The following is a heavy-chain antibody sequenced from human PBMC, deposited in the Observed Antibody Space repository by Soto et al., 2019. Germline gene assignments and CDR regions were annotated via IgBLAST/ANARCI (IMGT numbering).Heavy chain of an antibody. V-gene: IGHV3-23*01. Sequence: WGSRRLSGAASGFAFSNYAMHWVRQAPGKGLEXVSXXSXXIXAXXXAXXGKGRFTISRDDSKNTLYLQMNSLRAEDSAVHYCAKDRTVAARHFDYWGQGTQVTVSS. CDR1: GFAFSNYA. CDR3: AKDRTVAARHFDY. CDR2: XSXXIXAX. D-gene: IGHD6-6*01. J-gene: IGHJ4*02.